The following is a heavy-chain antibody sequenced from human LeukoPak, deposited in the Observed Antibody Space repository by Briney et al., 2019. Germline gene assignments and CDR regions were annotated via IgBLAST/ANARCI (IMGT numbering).Heavy chain of an antibody. J-gene: IGHJ4*02. V-gene: IGHV3-49*04. CDR3: TRDFYGSGSYFDY. CDR2: IRSKAYGGTT. Sequence: GGSLRLSCTASGFTFGDYAMSWVRQAPGKGREWVGFIRSKAYGGTTEYAASVKGRFTISRDDSKSIAYLQMNSLKTEDTAVYYCTRDFYGSGSYFDYWGQGTLVTVSS. D-gene: IGHD3-10*01. CDR1: GFTFGDYA.